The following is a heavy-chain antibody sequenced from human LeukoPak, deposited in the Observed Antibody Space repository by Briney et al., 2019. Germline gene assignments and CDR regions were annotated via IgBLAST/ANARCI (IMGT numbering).Heavy chain of an antibody. D-gene: IGHD3-22*01. CDR3: ARDSKGLVDY. CDR2: ITPILGIA. V-gene: IGHV1-69*04. Sequence: SVKVSCKASGGTFSSYAISWVRQAPGQGLEWMGRITPILGIANYAQKFQGRVTITADKSTSTAYMELSSLRSEDTAVYYCARDSKGLVDYWGQGTLVTVSS. CDR1: GGTFSSYA. J-gene: IGHJ4*02.